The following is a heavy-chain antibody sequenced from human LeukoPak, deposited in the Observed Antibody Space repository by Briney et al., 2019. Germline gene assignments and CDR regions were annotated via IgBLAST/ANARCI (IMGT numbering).Heavy chain of an antibody. Sequence: SETLSLTCTVSGGSISSYYWSWIRQPPGKGLEWIGYIYYSGSTNYNPSLKSRVTISVDTSKNQFSLKLSSVTAADTAVYYCAGAPLDDSRNWFDPWGQGTLVTVSS. J-gene: IGHJ5*02. CDR1: GGSISSYY. D-gene: IGHD3-22*01. CDR2: IYYSGST. CDR3: AGAPLDDSRNWFDP. V-gene: IGHV4-59*01.